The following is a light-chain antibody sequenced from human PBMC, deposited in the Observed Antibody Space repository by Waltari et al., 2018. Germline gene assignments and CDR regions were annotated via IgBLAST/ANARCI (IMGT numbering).Light chain of an antibody. CDR2: SSS. J-gene: IGLJ2*01. V-gene: IGLV1-44*01. Sequence: GQRVTISCSGGSSNIGSNSVNWYQQPPGTAPKLLIYSSSQRPSGVPDRFSGSKSGTSASLAISGLQSEDEADYYCAAWDDSLNVVVFGGGTKLSVL. CDR3: AAWDDSLNVVV. CDR1: SSNIGSNS.